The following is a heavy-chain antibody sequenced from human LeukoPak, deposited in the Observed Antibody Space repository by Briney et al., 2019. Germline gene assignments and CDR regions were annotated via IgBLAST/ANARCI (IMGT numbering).Heavy chain of an antibody. V-gene: IGHV3-21*01. CDR1: GFTFSSYS. CDR3: ASLYGSGSSWYYMDV. CDR2: ISSSSSYI. Sequence: GGSLRLSCAASGFTFSSYSMNWVRQAPGKGLEWVSSISSSSSYIYYADSVKGRFTISRDNAKNSLYLQMNSLRAEDTAAYYCASLYGSGSSWYYMDVWGKGTTVTVSS. J-gene: IGHJ6*03. D-gene: IGHD3-10*01.